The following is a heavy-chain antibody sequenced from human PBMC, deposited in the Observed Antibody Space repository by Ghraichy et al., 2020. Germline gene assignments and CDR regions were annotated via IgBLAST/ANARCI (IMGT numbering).Heavy chain of an antibody. CDR1: GFSFSSYE. D-gene: IGHD5-12*01. CDR3: AREERYSCLGAFDS. J-gene: IGHJ4*02. V-gene: IGHV3-48*02. Sequence: GGSLRLSCAASGFSFSSYELSWVRQAPGKGLEWVSYISSSGDTIFYADSVKGRFTISRDNAKNSLYLQMNSLRDEDTAVYYCAREERYSCLGAFDSWGQGTLVTVSS. CDR2: ISSSGDTI.